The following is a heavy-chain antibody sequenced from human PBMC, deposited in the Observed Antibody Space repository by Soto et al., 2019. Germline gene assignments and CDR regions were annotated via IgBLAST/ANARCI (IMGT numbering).Heavy chain of an antibody. D-gene: IGHD6-19*01. CDR2: ISGSGGST. CDR3: AKEGEHSIGWANFDY. Sequence: EVQLLESGGGLVQPGGSLRLSCAASGFTFSSYAMSWVRQAPGKGLEWVSAISGSGGSTYYADSVKGRFTISRDNSKNTLYLQMNSLGAGDTAVYYCAKEGEHSIGWANFDYWGQGTLVTVSS. J-gene: IGHJ4*02. CDR1: GFTFSSYA. V-gene: IGHV3-23*01.